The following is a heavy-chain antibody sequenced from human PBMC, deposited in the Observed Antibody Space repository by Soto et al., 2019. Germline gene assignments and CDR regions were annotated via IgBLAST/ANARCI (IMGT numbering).Heavy chain of an antibody. D-gene: IGHD1-7*01. Sequence: ASVKVSCKASGYTFTDYYMHWVRQAPGQGLEWMGWINPNSGGTNYAQKFQGRVTMTRDTSISTAYMELSRLRSDDTAVYYCARKLELRGSYYYYYDMDVWGQGTTVTAP. J-gene: IGHJ6*02. CDR1: GYTFTDYY. V-gene: IGHV1-2*02. CDR3: ARKLELRGSYYYYYDMDV. CDR2: INPNSGGT.